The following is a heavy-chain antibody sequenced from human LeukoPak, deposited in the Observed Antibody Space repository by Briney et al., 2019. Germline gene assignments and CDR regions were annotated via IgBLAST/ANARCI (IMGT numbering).Heavy chain of an antibody. D-gene: IGHD5-18*01. CDR3: ARDRGYSYGPGGNNWFDP. J-gene: IGHJ5*02. Sequence: SETLSLTCAVYGGSFSGYYWSWIRQPPWKGLEWIGEINRSGSTNYNPSLKSRVTISVDTSKNQFSLNLSSVTAADTAVYYCARDRGYSYGPGGNNWFDPWGQGTLVTVSS. V-gene: IGHV4-34*01. CDR2: INRSGST. CDR1: GGSFSGYY.